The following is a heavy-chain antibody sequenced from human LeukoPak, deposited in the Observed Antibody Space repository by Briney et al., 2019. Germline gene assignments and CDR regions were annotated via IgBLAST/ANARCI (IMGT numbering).Heavy chain of an antibody. J-gene: IGHJ4*02. CDR1: GFTFSSYS. CDR2: ISSSSSYI. V-gene: IGHV3-21*01. CDR3: TRGMGGWYPDY. Sequence: GGSLRLSCAASGFTFSSYSMNWVRQAPGKGLEWVSSISSSSSYIYYADSGKGRFTISRDNARNSLYLQMNSLRAEDTAVYYCTRGMGGWYPDYWGQGTLVTVSS. D-gene: IGHD6-19*01.